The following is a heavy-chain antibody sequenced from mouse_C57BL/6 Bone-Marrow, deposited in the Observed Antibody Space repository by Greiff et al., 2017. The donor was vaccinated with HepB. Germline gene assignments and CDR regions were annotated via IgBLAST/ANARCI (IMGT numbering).Heavy chain of an antibody. J-gene: IGHJ1*03. CDR1: GYSITSDY. D-gene: IGHD1-1*01. CDR3: ARYYYGSKYFDV. V-gene: IGHV3-8*01. CDR2: ISYSGST. Sequence: DVKLVESGPGLAKPSQTLSLTCSVSGYSITSDYWNWIRKFPGNKLEYMGYISYSGSTYYNPSLKSRISITRDTSKNQYYLQLNSVTTEDTATYYCARYYYGSKYFDVWGTGTTVTVSS.